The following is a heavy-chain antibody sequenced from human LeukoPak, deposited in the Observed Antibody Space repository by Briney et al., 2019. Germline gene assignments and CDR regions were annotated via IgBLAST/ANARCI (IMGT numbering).Heavy chain of an antibody. V-gene: IGHV4-34*01. CDR1: GGSFSGYY. D-gene: IGHD7-27*01. CDR2: INHSGST. CDR3: ARGPLGGMDV. J-gene: IGHJ6*02. Sequence: PSETLSLTCAVYGGSFSGYYWSWIRQPPGRGLEWIGEINHSGSTNYNPSLKSRVTISVDTSKNQFSLRLNSVTAADTAVYCARGPLGGMDVWGQGTTVTVSS.